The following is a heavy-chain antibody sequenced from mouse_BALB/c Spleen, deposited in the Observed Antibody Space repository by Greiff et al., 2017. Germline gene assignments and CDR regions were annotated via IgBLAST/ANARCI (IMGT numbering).Heavy chain of an antibody. J-gene: IGHJ4*01. CDR3: ARDRGEKTDAMDY. CDR1: GFSLTGYG. Sequence: VQLVESGPGLVAPSQSLSITCTVSGFSLTGYGVNWVRQPPGKGLEWLGMIWGDGSTDYNSALKSRLSISKDNSKSQVFLKMNSLQTDDTARYYCARDRGEKTDAMDYWGQGTSVTVSS. D-gene: IGHD4-1*01. CDR2: IWGDGST. V-gene: IGHV2-6-7*01.